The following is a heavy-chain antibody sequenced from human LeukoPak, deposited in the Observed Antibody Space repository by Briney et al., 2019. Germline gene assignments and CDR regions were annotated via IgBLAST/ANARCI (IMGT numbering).Heavy chain of an antibody. J-gene: IGHJ4*02. D-gene: IGHD2-21*02. V-gene: IGHV3-30*18. CDR1: GFTFSSYG. CDR3: AKDRHIVVVTATDY. Sequence: GRSLRLSCAASGFTFSSYGMHWVRQAPGKGLEWVAVISYDGSNKYYADSVKGRFTISRDNSKNTLYLQMNSLRAEDTAVYYCAKDRHIVVVTATDYWGQGTLVTVSS. CDR2: ISYDGSNK.